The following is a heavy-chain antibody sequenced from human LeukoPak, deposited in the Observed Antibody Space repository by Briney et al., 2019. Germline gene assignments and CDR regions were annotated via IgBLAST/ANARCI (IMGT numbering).Heavy chain of an antibody. D-gene: IGHD1-26*01. V-gene: IGHV3-21*01. Sequence: GGSLRLSCAASGFTFSSYSMNWVRQAPGKGLEWVSSISSSSSYIYYADSVEGRFTISRDNAKNSLYLQMNSLRAEDTAVYYCAGDWELLGRGEDYWGQGTLVTVSS. J-gene: IGHJ4*02. CDR3: AGDWELLGRGEDY. CDR2: ISSSSSYI. CDR1: GFTFSSYS.